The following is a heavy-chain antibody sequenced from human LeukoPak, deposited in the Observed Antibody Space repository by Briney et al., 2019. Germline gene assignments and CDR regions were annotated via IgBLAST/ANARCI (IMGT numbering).Heavy chain of an antibody. Sequence: PEGSLRLSCAASAFTFSSYWMHWVRQAPGKGLVWVSRINSDGSSTSYADSVKGRFTISRDNAKNTLYLQMNSLRAEDTAMYYCARGSDCSGGSCYSYWYFDLWGRGTLVTVSS. CDR3: ARGSDCSGGSCYSYWYFDL. CDR2: INSDGSST. V-gene: IGHV3-74*01. J-gene: IGHJ2*01. CDR1: AFTFSSYW. D-gene: IGHD2-15*01.